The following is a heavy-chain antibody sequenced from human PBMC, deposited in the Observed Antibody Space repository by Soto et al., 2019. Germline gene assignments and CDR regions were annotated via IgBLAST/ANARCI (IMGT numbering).Heavy chain of an antibody. J-gene: IGHJ3*01. D-gene: IGHD2-15*01. V-gene: IGHV4-61*08. CDR1: GGSISSGDYY. CDR3: ATGSRSSTSDAFDV. Sequence: SETLSLTCTVSGGSISSGDYYWSWIRQPPGKALEWIGYIHYSGHTNYNPALGNRVTMSVDTSVHQISLTLRSLTDADAAIYYCATGSRSSTSDAFDVWGPGTMVTVSS. CDR2: IHYSGHT.